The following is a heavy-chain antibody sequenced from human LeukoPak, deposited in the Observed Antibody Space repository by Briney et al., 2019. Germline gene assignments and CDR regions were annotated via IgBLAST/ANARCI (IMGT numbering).Heavy chain of an antibody. Sequence: ASVNVSCKAFGYGFTSYYIHWVRQAPGQGLEGMGIINPSVGGTTYARKFQGRVTMTRDTSTSTVYMELSSLRSEDTAVYYCARHGSGRYYPAEGRVDYWGQGTLVTVSS. J-gene: IGHJ4*02. CDR2: INPSVGGT. V-gene: IGHV1-46*03. CDR3: ARHGSGRYYPAEGRVDY. CDR1: GYGFTSYY. D-gene: IGHD3-10*01.